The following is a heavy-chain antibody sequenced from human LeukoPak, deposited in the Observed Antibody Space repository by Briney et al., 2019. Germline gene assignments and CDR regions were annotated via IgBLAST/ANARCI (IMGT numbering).Heavy chain of an antibody. V-gene: IGHV3-7*03. J-gene: IGHJ6*02. Sequence: GGSLRLACAASGIRLSSYWMNWVRQSPGKGLEWVANIKQDGSEKYYVDSVKGRFTISRDNANNLLYLQMNSLRAEDTAIYYCARGGSRITTAGGMDVWGLGTTVTVFS. D-gene: IGHD1-14*01. CDR2: IKQDGSEK. CDR3: ARGGSRITTAGGMDV. CDR1: GIRLSSYW.